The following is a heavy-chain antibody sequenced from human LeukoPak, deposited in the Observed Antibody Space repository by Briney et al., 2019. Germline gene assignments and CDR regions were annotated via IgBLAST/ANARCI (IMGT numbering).Heavy chain of an antibody. V-gene: IGHV3-30*18. CDR2: ISEDGSNK. CDR3: AKDRETTASGTFDY. D-gene: IGHD6-13*01. Sequence: GGSLRLSCAASGFTFSSYGMHCVRQAPGKGLEWVAVISEDGSNKYYEDSVKGRFTISRDNSNNTLCLQMNSLRAEDTAVYYCAKDRETTASGTFDYWGQGTLVTVSS. J-gene: IGHJ4*02. CDR1: GFTFSSYG.